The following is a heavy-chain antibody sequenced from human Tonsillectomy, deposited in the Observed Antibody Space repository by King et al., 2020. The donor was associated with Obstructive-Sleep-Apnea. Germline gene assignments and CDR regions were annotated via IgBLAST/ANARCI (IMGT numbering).Heavy chain of an antibody. CDR3: AKDQVVPTTPPMYYFDY. Sequence: VQLVESGEGLVQPGGSLRLSCAASGFTFSSYAMSLVRQAPGKGLEWVSTISGSGCSTYYAASVRGRFTISRDNSKNTLYLQMNSLRAEDTAVYYCAKDQVVPTTPPMYYFDYWGQGTLVTVSS. CDR1: GFTFSSYA. J-gene: IGHJ4*02. CDR2: ISGSGCST. D-gene: IGHD2-2*01. V-gene: IGHV3-23*04.